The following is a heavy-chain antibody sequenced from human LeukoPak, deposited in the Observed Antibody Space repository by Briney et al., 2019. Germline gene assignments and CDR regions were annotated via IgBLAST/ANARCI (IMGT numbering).Heavy chain of an antibody. CDR2: ISSNGGST. CDR3: VKGGCSSTSCPIDY. V-gene: IGHV3-64D*06. Sequence: GGSLRLSCSASRFTFSSYAIHWVRQAPGKGLKYVSAISSNGGSTYYADSVKGRFTISRDNSKNTLYLQMSSLRAEDTAVYYCVKGGCSSTSCPIDYWGQGTLVTVSS. D-gene: IGHD2-2*01. CDR1: RFTFSSYA. J-gene: IGHJ4*02.